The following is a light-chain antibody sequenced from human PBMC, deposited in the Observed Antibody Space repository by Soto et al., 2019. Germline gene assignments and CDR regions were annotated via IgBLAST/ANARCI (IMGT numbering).Light chain of an antibody. J-gene: IGKJ4*01. Sequence: DIQMTQSPSSLSASVGDRVTITCRASQNIVNYLNWYQRKPGKAPKLLIYGASSLQRGVPSRFSGSGSGTDFTLTISTLQPEDLGTFYCQQSYSVPLTFGGGTKVEIK. CDR3: QQSYSVPLT. V-gene: IGKV1-39*01. CDR1: QNIVNY. CDR2: GAS.